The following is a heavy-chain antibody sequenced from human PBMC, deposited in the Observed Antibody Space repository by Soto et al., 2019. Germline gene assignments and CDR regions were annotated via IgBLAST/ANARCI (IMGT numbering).Heavy chain of an antibody. D-gene: IGHD6-13*01. V-gene: IGHV3-30*18. J-gene: IGHJ4*02. Sequence: GGSLSLSCAASGFTFSSYGMHWVRQAPGKGLEWVAVISYDGSNKYYADSVKGRFTISRDNSKNTLYLQMNSLRAEDTAVYYCAKIAAAGHYYFDYWGQGTLVTVSS. CDR3: AKIAAAGHYYFDY. CDR1: GFTFSSYG. CDR2: ISYDGSNK.